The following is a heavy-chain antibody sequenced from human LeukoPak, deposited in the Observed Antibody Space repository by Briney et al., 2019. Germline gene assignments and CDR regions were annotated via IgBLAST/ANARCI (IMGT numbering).Heavy chain of an antibody. Sequence: ASVKVSCKASGYTFTSYYMHWVRQAPGQGLEWMGRINPSGGSTSYAQKFQGRVTMTSDTSTSTVYMELSSLRSEDTAVYYCARVLTYYDILTGYSTYYFDYWGQGTLVTVSS. D-gene: IGHD3-9*01. J-gene: IGHJ4*02. CDR2: INPSGGST. V-gene: IGHV1-46*01. CDR3: ARVLTYYDILTGYSTYYFDY. CDR1: GYTFTSYY.